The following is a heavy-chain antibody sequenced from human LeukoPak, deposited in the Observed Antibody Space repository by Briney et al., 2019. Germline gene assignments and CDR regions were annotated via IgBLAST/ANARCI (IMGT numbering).Heavy chain of an antibody. D-gene: IGHD5-12*01. Sequence: SETLSLTCTVSGGSISSGGYYWGWIRQHPGKGLEWIGYIYYSGSTYYNPSLKSRVTISVDTSKNQFSLKLSSVTAADTAVYYCARARIPSGYDSGPYYFDYWGQGTLVTVSS. J-gene: IGHJ4*02. CDR1: GGSISSGGYY. CDR3: ARARIPSGYDSGPYYFDY. CDR2: IYYSGST. V-gene: IGHV4-31*03.